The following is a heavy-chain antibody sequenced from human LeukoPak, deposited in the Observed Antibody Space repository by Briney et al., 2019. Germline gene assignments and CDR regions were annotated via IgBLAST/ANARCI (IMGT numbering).Heavy chain of an antibody. V-gene: IGHV4-4*07. CDR1: GASISGYF. CDR2: IYSSGST. J-gene: IGHJ4*02. Sequence: SETLSLTCTVSGASISGYFWSWIRQPAGKGLEWIGRIYSSGSTHYNPSLKSRVTMSVAMSKNQFSLNLSSVTAADTAVYYCARLVCTSANCYAPSHLDYWGQGILVTVSS. CDR3: ARLVCTSANCYAPSHLDY. D-gene: IGHD2-2*01.